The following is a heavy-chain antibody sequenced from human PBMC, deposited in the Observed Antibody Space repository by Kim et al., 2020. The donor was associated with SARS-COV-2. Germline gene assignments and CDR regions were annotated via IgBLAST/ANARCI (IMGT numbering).Heavy chain of an antibody. CDR1: GYSFTSYW. CDR2: IYPGDSDT. Sequence: GESLKISCKGSGYSFTSYWIGWVRQMPGKGLEWMGIIYPGDSDTRYSPSFQGQVTISADKSISTAYLQWSSLKASDTAMYYCARVHTITIFGVVMAEGWFDPWGQGTLVTVSS. CDR3: ARVHTITIFGVVMAEGWFDP. D-gene: IGHD3-3*01. V-gene: IGHV5-51*01. J-gene: IGHJ5*02.